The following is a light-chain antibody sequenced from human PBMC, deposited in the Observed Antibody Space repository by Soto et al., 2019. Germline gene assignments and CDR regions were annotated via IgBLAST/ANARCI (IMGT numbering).Light chain of an antibody. J-gene: IGKJ4*01. V-gene: IGKV1-39*01. CDR1: QSISRY. Sequence: DIQMTQSPSPLSASVGDRVTVTCRASQSISRYLNWYQQKPGNAPKLLIYAASNLQSGVPSRFSGSGSGTDFTLTISSLHPEDFATYFCQQSHTPPRTFGGGTKVDIK. CDR2: AAS. CDR3: QQSHTPPRT.